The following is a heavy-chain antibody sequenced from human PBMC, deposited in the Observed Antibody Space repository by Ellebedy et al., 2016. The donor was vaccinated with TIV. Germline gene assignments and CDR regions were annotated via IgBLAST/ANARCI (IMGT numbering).Heavy chain of an antibody. J-gene: IGHJ4*02. Sequence: PGGSLRLSCAASGFTFSSYAMSWVRQAPGKGLEWVSAISGSSSTTWYADSVKGRFTISKDNSKNPLYLQMNILRAEDTAVYYCAKWSQGVDYDYWGQGTLVTVSS. V-gene: IGHV3-23*01. CDR2: ISGSSSTT. D-gene: IGHD3-10*01. CDR1: GFTFSSYA. CDR3: AKWSQGVDYDY.